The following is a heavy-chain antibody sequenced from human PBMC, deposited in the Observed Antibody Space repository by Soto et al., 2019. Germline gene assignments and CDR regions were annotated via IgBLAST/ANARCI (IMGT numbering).Heavy chain of an antibody. CDR3: AKDRSLGYCRGASCQFDAFDI. D-gene: IGHD2-15*01. CDR2: ISYDGSNT. J-gene: IGHJ3*02. CDR1: GFTFSSYA. V-gene: IGHV3-30*18. Sequence: PGGSLRLSCAASGFTFSSYAMHWVRQAPGKGLEWVALISYDGSNTYYADSVKGRFTLSRDNSKNTLFLQMNSLRPEDTAVYYCAKDRSLGYCRGASCQFDAFDIWGQGTMVTVSS.